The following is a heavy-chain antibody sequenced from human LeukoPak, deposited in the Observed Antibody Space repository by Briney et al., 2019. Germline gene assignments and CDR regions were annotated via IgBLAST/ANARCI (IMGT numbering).Heavy chain of an antibody. J-gene: IGHJ3*02. CDR3: AKTRSITIFGVVPDAFDI. D-gene: IGHD3-3*01. Sequence: GGSLRLSCAASGFTFSSCAMHWVRQAPGKGLEWVAVISYDGSNKYCADSVKGRFTISRDNSKNTLYLQMNSLRAEDTAVYYCAKTRSITIFGVVPDAFDIWGQGTMVTVSS. V-gene: IGHV3-30-3*02. CDR2: ISYDGSNK. CDR1: GFTFSSCA.